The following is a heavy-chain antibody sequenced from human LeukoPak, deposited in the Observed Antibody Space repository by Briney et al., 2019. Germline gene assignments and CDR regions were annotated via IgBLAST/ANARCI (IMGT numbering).Heavy chain of an antibody. CDR2: IIPIFGTA. J-gene: IGHJ4*02. Sequence: SVKVSCKASGGTFSNYAINWVRQAPGQGLEWMGGIIPIFGTAHYAQKFQGRVTITADESTSTAYMEMSSLRSEDTAVYYCARGQENYFVNWGQGTLVTVSS. D-gene: IGHD2/OR15-2a*01. CDR3: ARGQENYFVN. CDR1: GGTFSNYA. V-gene: IGHV1-69*13.